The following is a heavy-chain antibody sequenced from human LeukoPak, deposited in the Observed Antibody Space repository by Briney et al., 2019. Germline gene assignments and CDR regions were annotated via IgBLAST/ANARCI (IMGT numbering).Heavy chain of an antibody. Sequence: GESLKISCKGSGYSFTSYWIGWVRQMPGKGLEWMGIIYPGDSDTRYSPSLQGQVTISADKSISTAYPQWSSLKASDTAMYYCARLGDYDFWSGALDYWGQGTLVTVSS. CDR1: GYSFTSYW. V-gene: IGHV5-51*01. J-gene: IGHJ4*02. D-gene: IGHD3-3*01. CDR2: IYPGDSDT. CDR3: ARLGDYDFWSGALDY.